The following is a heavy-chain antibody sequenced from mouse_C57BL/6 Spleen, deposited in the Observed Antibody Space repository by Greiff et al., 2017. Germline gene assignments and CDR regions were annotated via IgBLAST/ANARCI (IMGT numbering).Heavy chain of an antibody. CDR3: ARADYEAWFAY. D-gene: IGHD2-4*01. CDR2: IYPGDGDT. Sequence: VQLQESGAELVKPGASVKISCKASGYAFSSYWMNWVKQRPGKGLEWIGQIYPGDGDTNYNGKFKGKATLTADKSSSTAYMQLSSLTSEDSAVYFCARADYEAWFAYWGQGTLVTVSA. J-gene: IGHJ3*01. CDR1: GYAFSSYW. V-gene: IGHV1-80*01.